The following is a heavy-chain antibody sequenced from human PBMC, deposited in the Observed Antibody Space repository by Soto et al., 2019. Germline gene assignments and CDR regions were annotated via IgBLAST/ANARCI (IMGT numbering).Heavy chain of an antibody. CDR3: VKSGGSSSSNRYFDY. CDR1: GFIFSSYA. CDR2: ISGSGGGT. D-gene: IGHD6-6*01. J-gene: IGHJ4*02. Sequence: PGESLKISCAASGFIFSSYAMSWVRQIPGRGLECVSLISGSGGGTYYADSVKGRFTISRDNSKSTLYVQMNSLRVEDTAVYYCVKSGGSSSSNRYFDYRAQGTPVTVSS. V-gene: IGHV3-23*01.